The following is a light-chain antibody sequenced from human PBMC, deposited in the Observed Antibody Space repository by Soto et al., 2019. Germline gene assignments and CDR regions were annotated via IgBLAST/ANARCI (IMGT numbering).Light chain of an antibody. V-gene: IGLV1-47*01. CDR3: AALDDSLSGNV. J-gene: IGLJ1*01. CDR1: SSTIESNY. CDR2: SNS. Sequence: QSVLTQPPSASGTPGQKVTISCSGSSSTIESNYVYWYQHLPATAPKLLIYSNSQPPSCVPDRFSGSKSGASASLAISGLRSEDEADDYCAALDDSLSGNVFGTGTKLTVL.